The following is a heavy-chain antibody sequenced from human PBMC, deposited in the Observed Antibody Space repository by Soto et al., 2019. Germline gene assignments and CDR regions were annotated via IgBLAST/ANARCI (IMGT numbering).Heavy chain of an antibody. CDR1: GFTVSSNY. V-gene: IGHV3-53*01. Sequence: GGSLRLSCAASGFTVSSNYMSWVRQAPGKGLEWVSVIYSGGSTYYADSVKGRFTISRDNSKNTLYLQMNSLRAEDTAVYYCARDTRAAAAVYYFDYWGQGTLVTVSS. D-gene: IGHD6-13*01. CDR3: ARDTRAAAAVYYFDY. CDR2: IYSGGST. J-gene: IGHJ4*02.